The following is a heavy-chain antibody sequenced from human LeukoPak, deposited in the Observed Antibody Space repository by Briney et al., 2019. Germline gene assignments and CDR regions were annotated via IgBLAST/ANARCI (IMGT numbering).Heavy chain of an antibody. CDR3: ARSSGHSYGDFDY. D-gene: IGHD5-18*01. V-gene: IGHV4-59*01. CDR2: THHSGAT. Sequence: RASETLSLTCSVSGVSITSNYWSWIRQPPGKGLEWLGYTHHSGATSYNPSLKSRGTMLLDTSNNQFSLKLSSVTAADTAVYYCARSSGHSYGDFDYWGQGNLVTVSS. CDR1: GVSITSNY. J-gene: IGHJ4*02.